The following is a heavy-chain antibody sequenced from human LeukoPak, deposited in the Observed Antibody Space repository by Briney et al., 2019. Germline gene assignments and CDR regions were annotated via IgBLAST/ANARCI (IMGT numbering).Heavy chain of an antibody. D-gene: IGHD3/OR15-3a*01. CDR1: GGSISSSNYY. CDR3: ARQTGSGLFTLP. J-gene: IGHJ4*02. V-gene: IGHV4-39*01. CDR2: IYYSGST. Sequence: SETLSLTCTVSGGSISSSNYYWGWFRQPPGKGLEWIGSIYYSGSTYYNPSLKTRVTISVDTSNNQISLRLISVTATDTAMYYCARQTGSGLFTLPGGQGTLVTVSS.